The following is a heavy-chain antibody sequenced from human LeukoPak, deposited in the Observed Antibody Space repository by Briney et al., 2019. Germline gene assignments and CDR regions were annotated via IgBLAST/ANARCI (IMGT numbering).Heavy chain of an antibody. CDR2: ISYDGSNK. CDR1: GFTFSSYA. CDR3: AKDLVWNSFHYWFDP. D-gene: IGHD1-7*01. J-gene: IGHJ5*02. V-gene: IGHV3-30*04. Sequence: GGSLRLSCAASGFTFSSYAMHWVRQAPGKGLEWVAVISYDGSNKYYADSVKGRFTISRDNSKNTLYLQMNSLRAEDTAVYYCAKDLVWNSFHYWFDPWGQGTLVTVSS.